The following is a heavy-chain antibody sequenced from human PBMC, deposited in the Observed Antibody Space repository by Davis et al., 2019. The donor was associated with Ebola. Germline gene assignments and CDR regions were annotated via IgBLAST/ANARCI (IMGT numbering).Heavy chain of an antibody. CDR3: ARALGSTFSGFDY. V-gene: IGHV3-48*04. CDR1: GFTFSSHS. D-gene: IGHD2-8*02. CDR2: ISYSGNNI. J-gene: IGHJ4*02. Sequence: PGGSLRLSCAASGFTFSSHSMIWVRQAPGKGLEWLSYISYSGNNIYDADSVKGRFTISRDNAKNSLYLQMNSLKTEDTAVYYCARALGSTFSGFDYWGQGTLVTVSS.